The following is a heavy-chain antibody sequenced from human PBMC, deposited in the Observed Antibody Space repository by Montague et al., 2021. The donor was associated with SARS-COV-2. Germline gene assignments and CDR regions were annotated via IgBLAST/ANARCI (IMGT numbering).Heavy chain of an antibody. J-gene: IGHJ5*02. CDR3: VRPGGSERRWFDR. CDR1: GGSLFRNCYY. Sequence: SETLSLTCTVSGGSLFRNCYYWGWIRQPPGKGLEWIGSVYYNRNTNYTPSLKSRVTISLDTTENQISLNLVAVTAAATAVYYCVRPGGSERRWFDRWGQGTLVTVSS. V-gene: IGHV4-39*01. D-gene: IGHD3-10*01. CDR2: VYYNRNT.